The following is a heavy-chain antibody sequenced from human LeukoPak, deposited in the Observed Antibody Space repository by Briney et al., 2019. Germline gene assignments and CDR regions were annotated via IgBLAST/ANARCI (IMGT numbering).Heavy chain of an antibody. CDR3: ARLDFWSGYYPDY. CDR1: GYTFTSYD. D-gene: IGHD3-3*01. CDR2: MNPNSGNT. Sequence: ASVKVSCKASGYTFTSYDINWVRQATGQGLEWMGWMNPNSGNTGYAQKFQGRVTMTRNTSISTAYMELSGLRSEDTAVYYCARLDFWSGYYPDYWGQGTLVTVSS. J-gene: IGHJ4*02. V-gene: IGHV1-8*01.